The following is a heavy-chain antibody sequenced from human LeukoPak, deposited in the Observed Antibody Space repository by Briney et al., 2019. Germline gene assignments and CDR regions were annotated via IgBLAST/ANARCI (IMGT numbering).Heavy chain of an antibody. Sequence: PGGSLRLSCAASGFTFSSYSMNWVRQAPGKGLEWVSSISSSSSYIYYADSVKGRFTISRDNAKNSLYLQMNSLRAEDTAVYYCASTSWFGELSGDYWGQGTLVTVSS. CDR1: GFTFSSYS. CDR3: ASTSWFGELSGDY. J-gene: IGHJ4*02. V-gene: IGHV3-21*01. CDR2: ISSSSSYI. D-gene: IGHD3-10*01.